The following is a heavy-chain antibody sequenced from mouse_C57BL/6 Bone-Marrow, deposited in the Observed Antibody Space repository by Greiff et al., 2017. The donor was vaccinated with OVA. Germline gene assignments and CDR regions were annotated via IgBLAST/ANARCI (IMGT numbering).Heavy chain of an antibody. J-gene: IGHJ3*01. V-gene: IGHV2-9-1*01. CDR3: ARIPDGYYSAWFAY. D-gene: IGHD2-3*01. CDR1: GFSLTSYA. Sequence: VKLVESGPGLVAPSQSLSITCTVSGFSLTSYAISWVRQPPGKGLEWLGVIWTGGGTNYNSALKSRLSISKDNSKSQVFLKMNSLQTDDTARYYCARIPDGYYSAWFAYWGQGTLVTVSA. CDR2: IWTGGGT.